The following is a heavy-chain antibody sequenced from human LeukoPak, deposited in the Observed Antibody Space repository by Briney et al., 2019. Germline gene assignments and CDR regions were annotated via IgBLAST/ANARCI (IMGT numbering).Heavy chain of an antibody. CDR1: GFTFSSYS. V-gene: IGHV3-48*01. CDR3: ARDSGSYYGSLDY. D-gene: IGHD1-26*01. CDR2: ISSSSSTI. Sequence: GGSLRLSCAASGFTFSSYSMNWVLQAPGKRLEWVSYISSSSSTIYYADSVKGRFTISRDNAKNSLYLQMNSLRAKDTAVYYCARDSGSYYGSLDYWGQGTLVTVSS. J-gene: IGHJ4*02.